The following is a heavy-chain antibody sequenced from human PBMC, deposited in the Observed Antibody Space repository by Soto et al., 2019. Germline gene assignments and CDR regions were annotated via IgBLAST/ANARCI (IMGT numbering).Heavy chain of an antibody. V-gene: IGHV1-2*02. J-gene: IGHJ5*02. CDR2: INPNSGGT. CDR3: ARDSSSSSYFNWFDP. CDR1: GCTFTGYY. D-gene: IGHD6-6*01. Sequence: ASVKVSCKASGCTFTGYYMHWVRQAPGQGLEWMGWINPNSGGTNYAQKFQGRVTMTRDTSISTAYMELSRLRSDDTAVYYCARDSSSSSYFNWFDPWGQGTLVTVSS.